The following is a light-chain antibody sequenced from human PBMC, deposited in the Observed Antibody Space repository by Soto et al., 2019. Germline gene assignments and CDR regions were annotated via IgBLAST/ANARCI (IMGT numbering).Light chain of an antibody. V-gene: IGKV3-15*01. J-gene: IGKJ4*01. CDR3: QQYIRWPLT. CDR1: QSVSSN. CDR2: GAS. Sequence: EIVMTQSPATLSVSPGERAPLSCRASQSVSSNLAWYQQKPGQARSLLIYGASTRATGTPARCSGSGSGTEFTLTISSLQSEEFAVYYCQQYIRWPLTFGGGTKVDIK.